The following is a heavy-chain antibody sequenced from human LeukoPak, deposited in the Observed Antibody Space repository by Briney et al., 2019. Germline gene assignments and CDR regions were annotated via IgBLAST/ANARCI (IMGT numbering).Heavy chain of an antibody. Sequence: SETLSLTCTVSGGSISTSNYYWGWIRQPPGKGLEWIGNIFYSGSTYYSPSLRSRVTMSVDTSKNQFSLKLSSVTAADTAVYYCARERHYGSGSYYNDYYYYYYYMDVWGKGTTVTISS. CDR3: ARERHYGSGSYYNDYYYYYYYMDV. CDR1: GGSISTSNYY. V-gene: IGHV4-39*07. J-gene: IGHJ6*03. D-gene: IGHD3-10*01. CDR2: IFYSGST.